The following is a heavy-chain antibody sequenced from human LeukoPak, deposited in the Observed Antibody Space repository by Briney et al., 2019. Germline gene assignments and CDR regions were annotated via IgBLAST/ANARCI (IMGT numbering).Heavy chain of an antibody. V-gene: IGHV4-59*01. J-gene: IGHJ6*03. CDR1: GGSIINYY. Sequence: SETLSLTCTVPGGSIINYYWTWIRQPPGKGLEWIGNIYYSGYTSYNPSLNSRVTISVDTSKNQFSLKLSSVTAADTAVYYCARGSYYCYMDVWGKGTTVTVSS. CDR3: ARGSYYCYMDV. CDR2: IYYSGYT.